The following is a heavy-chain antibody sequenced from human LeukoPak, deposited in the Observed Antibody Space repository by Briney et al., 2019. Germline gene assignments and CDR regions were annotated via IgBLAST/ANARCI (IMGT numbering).Heavy chain of an antibody. CDR1: GFTFSSYA. J-gene: IGHJ4*02. Sequence: EGSLRLSCAASGFTFSSYAMSWVRQAPGKGLEWVSAISGSGGSTYYADSVKGRFTISRDNSKNTLYLQMNSLRAEDTAVYYCAKDRLSGAAAGYYFDYWGQGTLVTVSS. D-gene: IGHD6-13*01. CDR2: ISGSGGST. CDR3: AKDRLSGAAAGYYFDY. V-gene: IGHV3-23*01.